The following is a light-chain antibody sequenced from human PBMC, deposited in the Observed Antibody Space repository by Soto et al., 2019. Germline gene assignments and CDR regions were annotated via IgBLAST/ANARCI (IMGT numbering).Light chain of an antibody. V-gene: IGLV1-40*01. CDR2: GNS. J-gene: IGLJ1*01. CDR1: SSNIGAGYD. CDR3: QSYDSSLSGYV. Sequence: QSALTQPPSVSGAPGQRVTISCTGSSSNIGAGYDVHWYQQLPGTAPKLLIYGNSNRPSVVPDRFSGSKSGTSASLAITGLQAEDEADYYCQSYDSSLSGYVFGTGTKVTV.